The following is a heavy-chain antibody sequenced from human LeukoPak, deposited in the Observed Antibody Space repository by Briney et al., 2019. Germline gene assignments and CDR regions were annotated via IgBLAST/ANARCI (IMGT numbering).Heavy chain of an antibody. J-gene: IGHJ5*02. CDR1: GGSISSSSYH. CDR2: IYYSGST. CDR3: ARHLVALAASNWFYP. D-gene: IGHD6-19*01. Sequence: PSETLSLTGTVSGGSISSSSYHWGWIRQPPGKGLEWIGSIYYSGSTYYNPSLKSRVTISVDTSKNQFSLKLSSVTAADTAVYYCARHLVALAASNWFYPSGQGTLVTVSS. V-gene: IGHV4-39*01.